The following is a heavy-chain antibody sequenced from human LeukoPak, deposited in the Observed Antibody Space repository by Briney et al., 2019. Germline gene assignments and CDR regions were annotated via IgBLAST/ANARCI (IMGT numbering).Heavy chain of an antibody. D-gene: IGHD3-9*01. Sequence: AGGSLRLSCAASGFTFSSYGMHWVRQAPGKGLEWVAVISYDGSNKYYADSVKGRFTISRDSSKNTLYLQMNSLRAEDTAVYYCANGGILTGYYSGAFAIWGQGTMVTVSS. CDR1: GFTFSSYG. CDR2: ISYDGSNK. V-gene: IGHV3-30*18. J-gene: IGHJ3*02. CDR3: ANGGILTGYYSGAFAI.